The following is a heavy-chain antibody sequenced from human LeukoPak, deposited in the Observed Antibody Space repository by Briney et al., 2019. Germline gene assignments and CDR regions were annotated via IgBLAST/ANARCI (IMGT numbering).Heavy chain of an antibody. D-gene: IGHD6-6*01. CDR3: TRGGGSSSYPLTFDY. CDR2: IRGKAYGGTT. J-gene: IGHJ4*02. CDR1: GFTFGDYA. V-gene: IGHV3-49*04. Sequence: GGSLRLSCTASGFTFGDYAMSWVRQAPGKGLEWVGFIRGKAYGGTTEYAASVKGRFTISRDDSKSIAYLQMNSLKTEDTAVYYCTRGGGSSSYPLTFDYWGQGTLVTVSS.